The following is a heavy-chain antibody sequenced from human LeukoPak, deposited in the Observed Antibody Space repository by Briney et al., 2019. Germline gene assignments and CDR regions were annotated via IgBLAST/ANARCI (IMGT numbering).Heavy chain of an antibody. Sequence: GGSLRLSCAASGFTFSSYWMSWVRQAPGKGLEWLSYITSSSNAIYYADSVKGRFTMSRDNPKNSVYLQMHSLRDEDTAVYYCAGASWFGEWVPWGQGTLVTVSS. J-gene: IGHJ5*02. CDR2: ITSSSNAI. CDR1: GFTFSSYW. V-gene: IGHV3-48*02. D-gene: IGHD3-10*01. CDR3: AGASWFGEWVP.